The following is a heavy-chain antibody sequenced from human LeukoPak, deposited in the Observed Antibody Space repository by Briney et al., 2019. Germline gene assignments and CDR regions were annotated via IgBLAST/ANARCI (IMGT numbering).Heavy chain of an antibody. J-gene: IGHJ4*02. Sequence: PSETLSLTCIVSGDSISSYYWSWIRQPPGKGLEWIGYIFHSGNTNCNPSLKGRVTMSIDTSKNQFSLRLSSVTAADTAVYYCARQPYTIGAYYFDYWGPGTLVSVSS. V-gene: IGHV4-59*08. CDR2: IFHSGNT. CDR1: GDSISSYY. CDR3: ARQPYTIGAYYFDY. D-gene: IGHD1-26*01.